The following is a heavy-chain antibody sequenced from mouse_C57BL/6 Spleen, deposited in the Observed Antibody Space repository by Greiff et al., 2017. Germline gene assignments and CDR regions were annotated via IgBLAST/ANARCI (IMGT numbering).Heavy chain of an antibody. CDR3: ARRTDGYYPGAMDY. CDR1: GYTFTSYW. Sequence: QVQLQQPGAELVRPGTSVTLSCKASGYTFTSYWMHWVKQRPGQGLEWIGVIDPSDSYTNYNQKFKGKATLTVDTSASTAYMQLSSLTSVASAVYYCARRTDGYYPGAMDYWGQGTSVTASS. J-gene: IGHJ4*01. CDR2: IDPSDSYT. V-gene: IGHV1-59*01. D-gene: IGHD2-3*01.